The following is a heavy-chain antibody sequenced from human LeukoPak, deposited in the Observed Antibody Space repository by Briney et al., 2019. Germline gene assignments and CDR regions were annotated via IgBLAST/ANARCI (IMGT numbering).Heavy chain of an antibody. CDR3: ARDSGERGSGSYLIAY. J-gene: IGHJ4*02. V-gene: IGHV1-2*02. CDR1: GYTFTGYY. D-gene: IGHD3-10*01. CDR2: INPNSGGT. Sequence: ASVKVSCKASGYTFTGYYMHWVRQAPGQGLEWMGWINPNSGGTNYAQKFQGRVTTTRDTSISTAYMELSRLRSDDTAVYYCARDSGERGSGSYLIAYWGQGTLVTVSS.